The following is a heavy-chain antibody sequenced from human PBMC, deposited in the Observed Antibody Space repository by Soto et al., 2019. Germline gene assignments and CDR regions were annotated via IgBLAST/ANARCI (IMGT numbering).Heavy chain of an antibody. CDR1: GFTFSSYW. CDR2: INSDGSST. Sequence: GGSLRLSCAASGFTFSSYWMHWVRQAPGKGLVWVSRINSDGSSTSYADSVKGRFTISRDNAKNTLYLQMNSLRAEDTAVYYCARVRYDILTGSYYYGMDVWGQGTTVTVSS. CDR3: ARVRYDILTGSYYYGMDV. D-gene: IGHD3-9*01. V-gene: IGHV3-74*01. J-gene: IGHJ6*02.